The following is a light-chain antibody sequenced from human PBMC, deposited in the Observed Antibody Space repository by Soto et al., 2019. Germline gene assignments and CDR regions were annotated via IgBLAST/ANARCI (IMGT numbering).Light chain of an antibody. CDR3: QQYNSYSPT. CDR2: DAS. CDR1: QSISSW. J-gene: IGKJ1*01. V-gene: IGKV1-5*01. Sequence: DIQMTQSPSTLSASVGDRVTITCRASQSISSWLAWYQQKPGKAPKFLIYDASSLESGVPSRFSGSGSGTECTLTLSSLQIDDVAIYYCQQYNSYSPTFGQGTRVEIK.